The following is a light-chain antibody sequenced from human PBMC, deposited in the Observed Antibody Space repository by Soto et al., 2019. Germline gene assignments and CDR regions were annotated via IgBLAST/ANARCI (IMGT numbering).Light chain of an antibody. CDR3: RSFAGNNNLV. CDR1: SSDVGGYNY. V-gene: IGLV2-8*01. Sequence: QSALTQPPSASGSPGQSVTISCTGTSSDVGGYNYVSWYQQHPGKAPKRMISEVSKRPSGVPDRFSGSKSGNTASLTVSGLQAEDEADYYCRSFAGNNNLVFGGGTKLTVL. CDR2: EVS. J-gene: IGLJ2*01.